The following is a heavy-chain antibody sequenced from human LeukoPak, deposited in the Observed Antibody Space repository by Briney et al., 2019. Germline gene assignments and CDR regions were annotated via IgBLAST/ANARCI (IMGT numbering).Heavy chain of an antibody. D-gene: IGHD2-21*01. J-gene: IGHJ5*02. CDR3: ARPSYCVADNCGYWLDP. CDR2: INPQGDIT. CDR1: GYTFTKYL. Sequence: ASVKVSCKTSGYTFTKYLIHWVRQAPGQGLEWMGTINPQGDITNYAQRFQGRITLTENTSTSTVYMELSSLPSEDTAVYYCARPSYCVADNCGYWLDPWGPGTLVTVSS. V-gene: IGHV1-46*01.